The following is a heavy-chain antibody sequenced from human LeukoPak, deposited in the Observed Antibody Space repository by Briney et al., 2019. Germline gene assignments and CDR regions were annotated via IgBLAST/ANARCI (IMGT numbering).Heavy chain of an antibody. V-gene: IGHV3-21*01. CDR2: ISSSSSNI. Sequence: GGSLRLSCAASGFSFSSYAMNWVRQAPGKGLEWVSSISSSSSNIYYADPVKGRFTISRDNAKNSLYLQMNSLRVEDTAVYYCARCTTGRTFGSLREIKRSREIDYWGQGTLVTVSS. D-gene: IGHD1-1*01. CDR1: GFSFSSYA. CDR3: ARCTTGRTFGSLREIKRSREIDY. J-gene: IGHJ4*02.